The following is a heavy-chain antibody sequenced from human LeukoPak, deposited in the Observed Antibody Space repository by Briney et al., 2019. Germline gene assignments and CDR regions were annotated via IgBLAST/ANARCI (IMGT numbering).Heavy chain of an antibody. CDR1: GGSISSSSYY. J-gene: IGHJ3*02. CDR2: IYYSGST. V-gene: IGHV4-39*01. Sequence: SETLSLTCTVSGGSISSSSYYWGWIRPPPGKGLEWIGSIYYSGSTYYNPSLKSRVTISVDTSKNQFSLKLRSVTAADTAVYYCARYSGAFDIWGQGTMVTVSS. CDR3: ARYSGAFDI. D-gene: IGHD1-26*01.